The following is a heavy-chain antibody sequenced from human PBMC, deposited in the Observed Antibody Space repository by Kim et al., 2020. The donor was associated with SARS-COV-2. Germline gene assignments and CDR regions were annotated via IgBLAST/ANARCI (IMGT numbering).Heavy chain of an antibody. J-gene: IGHJ4*02. Sequence: YSPSFQGQVTISAEKSVSTAYLRWSSLKASDTARYYCARRDSSGWFDLDYWGQGTLVTVSS. V-gene: IGHV5-51*01. D-gene: IGHD6-19*01. CDR3: ARRDSSGWFDLDY.